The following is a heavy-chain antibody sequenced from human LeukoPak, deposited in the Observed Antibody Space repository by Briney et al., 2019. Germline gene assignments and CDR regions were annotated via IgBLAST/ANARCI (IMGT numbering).Heavy chain of an antibody. Sequence: GGFLRLSCAASGLTISNNFMGWVRQAPGKGLEWVSLIYSGGSTYSADSVKGRFTISRDNSKNTLHLQMNSLRAEDTAVYYCARDTDYYGSGRHGYFDHWGQGTLVTVSS. CDR3: ARDTDYYGSGRHGYFDH. CDR2: IYSGGST. CDR1: GLTISNNF. V-gene: IGHV3-66*01. J-gene: IGHJ1*01. D-gene: IGHD3-10*01.